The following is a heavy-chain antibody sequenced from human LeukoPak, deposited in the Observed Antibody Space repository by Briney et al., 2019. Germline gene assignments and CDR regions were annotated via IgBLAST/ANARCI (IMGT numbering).Heavy chain of an antibody. CDR3: ATSPLDY. J-gene: IGHJ4*02. CDR2: IYYSGST. V-gene: IGHV4-39*01. Sequence: PSETLSLTCTVSGGSISSSSYYWGWIRQPPGKGLEWIGSIYYSGSTYYNPSLKSRVTISVDTSKNQFSLKLSSVTAADTAVYYCATSPLDYWGQGTLVTVSS. CDR1: GGSISSSSYY.